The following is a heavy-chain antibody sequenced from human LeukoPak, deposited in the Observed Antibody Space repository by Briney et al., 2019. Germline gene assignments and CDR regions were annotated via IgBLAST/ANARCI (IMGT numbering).Heavy chain of an antibody. J-gene: IGHJ6*02. D-gene: IGHD3-16*01. CDR2: ISYDGSNK. Sequence: PGGSLRLSCAASGFTFSSYAMHWVRQAPGKGLEWVAVISYDGSNKYYADSVKGRFTISRDNSKNTLYLQMNSLRAEDTAVYYCAIVDAYIFYSYGMDVWGQGTTVTVSS. CDR1: GFTFSSYA. CDR3: AIVDAYIFYSYGMDV. V-gene: IGHV3-30-3*01.